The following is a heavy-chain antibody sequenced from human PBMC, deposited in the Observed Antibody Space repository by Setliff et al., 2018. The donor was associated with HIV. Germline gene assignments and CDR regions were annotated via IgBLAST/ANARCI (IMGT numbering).Heavy chain of an antibody. D-gene: IGHD3-22*01. CDR2: YYNGGT. CDR1: GASINSHY. V-gene: IGHV4-59*11. CDR3: ARDYSPTFYYYDSSGTFDY. J-gene: IGHJ4*02. Sequence: PSETLSLTCTVSGASINSHYWNWVRQSPAKGLEWIGYYYNGGTSYNPSLQSRVTISVDTPKNQFSLKLTSVTAPDTAVYYCARDYSPTFYYYDSSGTFDYWGQGTLVTVSS.